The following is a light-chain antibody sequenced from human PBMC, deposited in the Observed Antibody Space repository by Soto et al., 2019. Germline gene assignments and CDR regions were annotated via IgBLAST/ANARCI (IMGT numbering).Light chain of an antibody. Sequence: DIQMTQSPSSLSASVGDRVTITCQASQDISTYLNWYQQTPGKAPKLLIYDVSNLKTGVPSRFSGSGSGTDFTLTIRSLQPEDIATYYCQQYDDFPITFGQGTRLEIK. CDR1: QDISTY. V-gene: IGKV1-33*01. CDR3: QQYDDFPIT. CDR2: DVS. J-gene: IGKJ5*01.